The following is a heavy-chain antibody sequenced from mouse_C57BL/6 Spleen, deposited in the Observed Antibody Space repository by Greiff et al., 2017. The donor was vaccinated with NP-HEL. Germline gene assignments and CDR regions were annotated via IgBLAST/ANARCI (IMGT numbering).Heavy chain of an antibody. Sequence: EVKLVESGGGLVKPGGSLKLSCAASGFTFSSYTMSWVRQTPEKRLEWVATISGGGGNTYYPDSVKGRFTISRDNAKNTLYLQMSSLRSEDTALYYCARNWGAWFAYWGQGTLVTVSA. D-gene: IGHD4-1*01. CDR2: ISGGGGNT. V-gene: IGHV5-9*01. J-gene: IGHJ3*01. CDR1: GFTFSSYT. CDR3: ARNWGAWFAY.